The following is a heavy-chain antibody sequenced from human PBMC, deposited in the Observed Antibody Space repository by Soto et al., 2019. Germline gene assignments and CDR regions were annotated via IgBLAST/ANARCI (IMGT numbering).Heavy chain of an antibody. CDR2: VYGSGSA. J-gene: IGHJ5*02. V-gene: IGHV4-39*01. D-gene: IGHD3-10*01. CDR3: GRHNDRKYYGGTPADP. Sequence: SETLSLTCTVSGCSFSSSSFYWVCIRQRPGKGLEWVGSVYGSGSAYYNPALKSRVTISVDTTTNQFPRTLSSMPAAETAEYCWGRHNDRKYYGGTPADPWGQGTLVTVSS. CDR1: GCSFSSSSFY.